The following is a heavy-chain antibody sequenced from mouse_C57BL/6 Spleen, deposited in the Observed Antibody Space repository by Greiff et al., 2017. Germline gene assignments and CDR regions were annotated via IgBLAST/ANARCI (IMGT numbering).Heavy chain of an antibody. CDR1: GYAFTNYL. D-gene: IGHD2-3*01. V-gene: IGHV1-54*01. CDR2: INPGSGGT. Sequence: QVQLQQSGAELVRPGTSVKVSCKASGYAFTNYLIEWVKQRPGQGLEWIGVINPGSGGTNYNEKFKGKATLTADKSSSTAYMQLSSLTSEDSAVYFCARGDDGYSDFDYWGQGTTLTVSS. J-gene: IGHJ2*01. CDR3: ARGDDGYSDFDY.